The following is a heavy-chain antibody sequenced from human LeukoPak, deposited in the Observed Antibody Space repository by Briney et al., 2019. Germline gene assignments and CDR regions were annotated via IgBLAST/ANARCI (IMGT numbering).Heavy chain of an antibody. J-gene: IGHJ4*02. CDR2: IIPIFGTA. V-gene: IGHV1-69*05. D-gene: IGHD3-22*01. CDR3: ARDAYDSSGYYPYYFGY. CDR1: GGTFISYA. Sequence: SVKVSCKASGGTFISYAISWVRQAPGQGLEWMGGIIPIFGTANYAQKFQGRVTITTDESTSTAYMELSSLRSEDTAVYYCARDAYDSSGYYPYYFGYWGQGTLVTVSS.